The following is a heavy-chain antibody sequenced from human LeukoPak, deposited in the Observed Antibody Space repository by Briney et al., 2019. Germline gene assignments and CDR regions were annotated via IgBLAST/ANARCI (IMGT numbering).Heavy chain of an antibody. CDR3: ARDGAYSTIFY. J-gene: IGHJ4*01. CDR2: INSDESST. Sequence: GGSLRLSCAASGFTFSSYWMYWVRQAPGKGLVWVSRINSDESSTSYADSVKGRFTISRDNAKNTLYLQMNSLRAEDTAVYYCARDGAYSTIFYWGQGTLVTVSS. V-gene: IGHV3-74*01. D-gene: IGHD3-3*01. CDR1: GFTFSSYW.